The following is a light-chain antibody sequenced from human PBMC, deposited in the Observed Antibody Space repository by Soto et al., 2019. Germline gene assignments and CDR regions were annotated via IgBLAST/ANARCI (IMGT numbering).Light chain of an antibody. CDR3: SSYTSSSTGV. V-gene: IGLV2-14*01. CDR2: DVS. J-gene: IGLJ1*01. CDR1: SSDVGGYNY. Sequence: QSALTKPASVSGSPGQSITMTCTGTSSDVGGYNYVSWYQQHPDKAPKLIIFDVSDRPSRVSNRFSGSKSGNTASLTIFGLQAEDEADYYCSSYTSSSTGVFGTGTKPTVL.